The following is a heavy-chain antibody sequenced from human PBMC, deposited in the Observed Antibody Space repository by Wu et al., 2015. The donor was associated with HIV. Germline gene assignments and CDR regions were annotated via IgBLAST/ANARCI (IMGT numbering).Heavy chain of an antibody. V-gene: IGHV1-69*05. CDR1: GGAFSSYA. CDR3: ATSGYCSGGSCYSGYGGNSGYYYYGMDV. D-gene: IGHD2-15*01. J-gene: IGHJ6*02. CDR2: TSPIIGTP. Sequence: QVQLVQSGAEVKKPGSSVKVSCKASGGAFSSYAVSWVRQAPGQGLEWMGGTSPIIGTPKYAQNFQGRVTMITDESTSTAYVELSNLRSDDTAVYYCATSGYCSGGSCYSGYGGNSGYYYYGMDVWGQGTTVTVSS.